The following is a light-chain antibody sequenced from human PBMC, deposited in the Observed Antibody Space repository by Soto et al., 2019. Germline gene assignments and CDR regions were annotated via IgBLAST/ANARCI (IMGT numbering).Light chain of an antibody. CDR1: QSLTNN. Sequence: EILMTQSPATLSVSPGERATLSCRASQSLTNNLAWYQQKPGQAPRLLISGASSRATGIPDRFSGSGSGTDFTLTISRLEPEDFAVYYCQQRSNSPPWITFGQGTRLEIK. J-gene: IGKJ5*01. V-gene: IGKV3D-20*02. CDR3: QQRSNSPPWIT. CDR2: GAS.